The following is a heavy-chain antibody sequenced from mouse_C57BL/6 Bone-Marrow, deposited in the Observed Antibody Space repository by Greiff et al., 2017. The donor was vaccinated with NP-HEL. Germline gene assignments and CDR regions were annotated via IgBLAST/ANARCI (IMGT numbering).Heavy chain of an antibody. CDR2: ISYSGST. Sequence: VQLQQSGPGLAKPSQTLSLTCSVTGYSITSDYWNWIRKFPGNKLEYMGYISYSGSTYYNPSLKSRISITRDTSKNQYYLQLNSVTTEDTATYYCARYGYYGSSYEDYYAMDYWGQGTSVTVSS. CDR3: ARYGYYGSSYEDYYAMDY. D-gene: IGHD1-1*01. V-gene: IGHV3-8*01. J-gene: IGHJ4*01. CDR1: GYSITSDY.